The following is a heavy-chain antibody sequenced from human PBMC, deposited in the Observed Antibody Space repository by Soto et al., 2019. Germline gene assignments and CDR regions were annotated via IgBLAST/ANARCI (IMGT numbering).Heavy chain of an antibody. CDR2: VWYDGSNK. CDR1: GFTFSTYG. V-gene: IGHV3-33*01. J-gene: IGHJ4*02. D-gene: IGHD2-15*01. Sequence: QVRLVESGGGVVQPGRSLRLSCAASGFTFSTYGMHWVRQAPGKGLEWVAVVWYDGSNKYYAESVRGRFTISRDNSKNTLYLQMNRLGAEDTAVYYCARGDCSGGSCYSVDYWGQGTLVTVSS. CDR3: ARGDCSGGSCYSVDY.